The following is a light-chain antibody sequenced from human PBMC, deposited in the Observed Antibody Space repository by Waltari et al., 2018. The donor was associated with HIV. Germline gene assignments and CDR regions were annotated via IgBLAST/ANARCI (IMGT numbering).Light chain of an antibody. CDR2: GNS. J-gene: IGLJ2*01. CDR1: SSNIGAGYD. V-gene: IGLV1-40*01. Sequence: QSVLTQPPSVSGAPGQRVTISCTGSSSNIGAGYDVHWYQQLPGTAPKLLIYGNSNRPSGFPARFSGSKSGTSASLAITGLQAEDEADYYGQSYDSSLSVHVVCGGGTKLTVL. CDR3: QSYDSSLSVHVV.